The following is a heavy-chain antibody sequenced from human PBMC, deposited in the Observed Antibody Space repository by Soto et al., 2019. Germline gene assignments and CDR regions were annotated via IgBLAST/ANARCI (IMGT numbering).Heavy chain of an antibody. J-gene: IGHJ4*02. V-gene: IGHV3-21*06. CDR1: GFTFSYYA. CDR2: ISGIRDYI. Sequence: LRLSCAASGFTFSYYALHWVRRAPGKGLEWVSSISGIRDYIRYADSVKGRFTISRDNAKTSLYLQMNSLTAEDTAVYYCAREGVHNYNAYHFDYWRQGTLVTVSS. D-gene: IGHD3-10*01. CDR3: AREGVHNYNAYHFDY.